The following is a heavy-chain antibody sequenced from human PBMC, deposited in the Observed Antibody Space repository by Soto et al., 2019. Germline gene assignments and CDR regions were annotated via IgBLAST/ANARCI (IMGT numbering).Heavy chain of an antibody. J-gene: IGHJ4*02. CDR1: GFSFMNFA. D-gene: IGHD3-10*01. V-gene: IGHV3-23*01. CDR3: AKPPAWQLLQGSGFYFEY. CDR2: ISASGDTT. Sequence: GRSLSLSCSASGFSFMNFAMSLVRQAPGEGLESVSPISASGDTTYYADSVKGRFTSSRDNSKNTLYLQMNSRRAEDNALYYCAKPPAWQLLQGSGFYFEYWGKGALVTVS.